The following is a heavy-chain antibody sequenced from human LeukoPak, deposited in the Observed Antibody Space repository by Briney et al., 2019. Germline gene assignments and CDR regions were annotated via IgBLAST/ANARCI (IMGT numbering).Heavy chain of an antibody. D-gene: IGHD2-21*02. Sequence: GGSLRLSCSASGFTLSNYWMHWVRQAPGKGLVWVARLHSNGAFTTYADSVKGRFTISRDTAKNTLYLQMNSLRVEDTAVYYCARFVVVTAGDYWGQGTLVTVSS. V-gene: IGHV3-74*01. CDR1: GFTLSNYW. J-gene: IGHJ4*01. CDR3: ARFVVVTAGDY. CDR2: LHSNGAFT.